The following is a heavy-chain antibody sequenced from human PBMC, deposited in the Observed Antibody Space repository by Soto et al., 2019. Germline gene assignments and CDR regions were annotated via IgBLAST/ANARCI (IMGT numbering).Heavy chain of an antibody. V-gene: IGHV4-61*01. D-gene: IGHD3-10*01. CDR3: ASGASEYYYYGMDV. CDR2: IYYSGST. J-gene: IGHJ6*02. CDR1: GGSVSSSRYY. Sequence: QVRRQESGPGLVKPSETLSLTCSVSGGSVSSSRYYWSWIRQPPGKALEWIGYIYYSGSTSYTPSLERRVTMAVEMFKKQCSLELKSENGADGAVYYCASGASEYYYYGMDVWGRGTTVTVSS.